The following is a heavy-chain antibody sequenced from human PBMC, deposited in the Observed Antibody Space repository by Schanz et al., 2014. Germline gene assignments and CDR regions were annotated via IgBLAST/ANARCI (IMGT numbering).Heavy chain of an antibody. CDR1: RFAFSNCG. J-gene: IGHJ6*02. V-gene: IGHV3-30*02. CDR3: AKALKPYIASRNGLDV. Sequence: PASRFAFSNCGMHWVRQAPGKGLEWVAFIRYDASNEYYADSVKGRFTISRDNSKNTLYLQMNSLRPNGTAVYYCAKALKPYIASRNGLDVWGHGTTVTVSS. CDR2: IRYDASNE. D-gene: IGHD3-16*01.